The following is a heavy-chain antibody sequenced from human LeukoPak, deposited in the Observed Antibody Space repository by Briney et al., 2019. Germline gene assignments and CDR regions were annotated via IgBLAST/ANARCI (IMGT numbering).Heavy chain of an antibody. D-gene: IGHD2-2*01. J-gene: IGHJ4*02. Sequence: SETLSLTCTVSGGSISSSSYYWGWIRQPPGKGLEWIGSIYYSGSTYYNPSLKSRVTISVDTSKNQFSLKLSSVTAADTAVYYCARHAQDLHCSSTSCHDYWGQGTLVTVSS. CDR2: IYYSGST. CDR3: ARHAQDLHCSSTSCHDY. CDR1: GGSISSSSYY. V-gene: IGHV4-39*01.